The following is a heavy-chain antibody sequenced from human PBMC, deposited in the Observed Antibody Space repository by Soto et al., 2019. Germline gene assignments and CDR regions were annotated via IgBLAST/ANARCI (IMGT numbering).Heavy chain of an antibody. CDR1: GGSISSSSYY. Sequence: QLQLQESGPGLVKPSETLSLTCTVSGGSISSSSYYWGWIRQPPGKGLEWIGSIYYSGSTYYNPSLKSRVTISVDTSKKQYSLTRSSVGAADTAVYYCARTFSLTSYYFDYWGQGTLVTVSS. J-gene: IGHJ4*02. CDR2: IYYSGST. D-gene: IGHD1-20*01. V-gene: IGHV4-39*01. CDR3: ARTFSLTSYYFDY.